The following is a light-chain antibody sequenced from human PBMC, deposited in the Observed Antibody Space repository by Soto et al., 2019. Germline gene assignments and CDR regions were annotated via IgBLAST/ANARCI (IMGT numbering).Light chain of an antibody. CDR3: AAWDDGLKGGL. J-gene: IGLJ2*01. Sequence: QSVLTQPPSAAGTPGQRVTISCSGTISNIGGNTVNWYQHVPGSAPKLLIYRDDQRPSGVPDRFSGSKSATSASLAISGLQSEDEADYYCAAWDDGLKGGLFGGGTKVTVL. V-gene: IGLV1-44*01. CDR1: ISNIGGNT. CDR2: RDD.